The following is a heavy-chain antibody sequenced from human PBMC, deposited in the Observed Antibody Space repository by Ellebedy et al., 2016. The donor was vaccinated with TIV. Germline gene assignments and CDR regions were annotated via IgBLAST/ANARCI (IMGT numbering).Heavy chain of an antibody. CDR3: VRERFPMHT. V-gene: IGHV3-66*01. Sequence: PGGSLRLSCEASGFSVSSNYMTWVRQAPGTGLQWVSVIYSGNKTHYADSVRGRFTISRDIFKNTIYLQMHGLRIEDTALYYCVRERFPMHTWGQGTLVTVSS. J-gene: IGHJ4*02. CDR2: IYSGNKT. D-gene: IGHD3-16*01. CDR1: GFSVSSNY.